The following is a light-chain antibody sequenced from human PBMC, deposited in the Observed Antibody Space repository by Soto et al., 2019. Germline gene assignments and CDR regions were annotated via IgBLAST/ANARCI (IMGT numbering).Light chain of an antibody. J-gene: IGKJ1*01. CDR2: GAS. Sequence: EIVMTQSPATLSVSPGERATLSCRASQSVSSNLAWYQQKPGQGPRLLIYGASTRATGIPARFSGSGFGTVFTLTISSLQSEDFAVYYCQQYNIWPRAFGQGTKVDIK. V-gene: IGKV3-15*01. CDR1: QSVSSN. CDR3: QQYNIWPRA.